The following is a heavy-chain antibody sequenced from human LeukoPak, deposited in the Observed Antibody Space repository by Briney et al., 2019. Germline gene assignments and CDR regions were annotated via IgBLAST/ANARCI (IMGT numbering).Heavy chain of an antibody. D-gene: IGHD3-10*01. CDR1: GFTFSSYG. CDR3: AKYPLTKGIHYYGSGSQYFDY. Sequence: GGSLRLSCAASGFTFSSYGMHWVRQAPGKGLEWVAFIRYDGSNKYYADSVKGRFTISRDNSKNTLYLQMNSLRAEDTAVYYCAKYPLTKGIHYYGSGSQYFDYWGQGTLVTVSS. V-gene: IGHV3-30*02. J-gene: IGHJ4*02. CDR2: IRYDGSNK.